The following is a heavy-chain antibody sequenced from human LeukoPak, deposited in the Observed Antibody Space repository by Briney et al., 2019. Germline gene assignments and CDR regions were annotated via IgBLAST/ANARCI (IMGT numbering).Heavy chain of an antibody. CDR1: GFTFSSYA. CDR2: IGGNGGST. J-gene: IGHJ4*02. CDR3: ARIGLTTGMLPND. Sequence: PGGSLRLSCAASGFTFSSYAMSWVRQAPGKGLEWVSTIGGNGGSTYYADSVKGRFTISRDNSKNTLYLQMNSLRVADTAVYYCARIGLTTGMLPNDWGQGALVTVSS. D-gene: IGHD1-1*01. V-gene: IGHV3-23*01.